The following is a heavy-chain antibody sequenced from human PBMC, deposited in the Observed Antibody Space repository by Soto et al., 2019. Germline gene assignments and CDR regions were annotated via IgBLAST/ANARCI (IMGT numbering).Heavy chain of an antibody. D-gene: IGHD3-10*01. CDR1: GFTFSSYA. Sequence: GGSLRLSCAASGFTFSSYAMSWVRQAPGKGLEWVSGISGSGGSTWYADSVKGRFTISRDNSKNTLYLHMNSLRAEDTAVYYCAKSRGSGSSRFDYWGQGTLVTVSS. J-gene: IGHJ4*02. CDR2: ISGSGGST. CDR3: AKSRGSGSSRFDY. V-gene: IGHV3-23*01.